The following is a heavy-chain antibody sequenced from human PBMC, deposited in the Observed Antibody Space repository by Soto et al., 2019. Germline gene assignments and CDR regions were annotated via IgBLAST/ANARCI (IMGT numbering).Heavy chain of an antibody. V-gene: IGHV4-31*03. Sequence: LRESGPGLVKRSETLSLTCFVSGYSITAGGYYRSWIRHHPGKGLEWIGSFYSSGSIIYNPSLRSRVSISGDTSSNQFSMSLTSVTAADTARYYCARMYSSGSGWFHPWGQGTLVTVSS. D-gene: IGHD6-19*01. CDR1: GYSITAGGYY. CDR3: ARMYSSGSGWFHP. CDR2: FYSSGSI. J-gene: IGHJ5*02.